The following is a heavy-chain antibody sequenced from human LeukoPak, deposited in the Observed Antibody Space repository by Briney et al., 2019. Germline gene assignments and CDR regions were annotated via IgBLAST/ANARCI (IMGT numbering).Heavy chain of an antibody. CDR1: GFTFSKFG. CDR3: AREWIDVGAAFDI. Sequence: GGSLRLSCAASGFTFSKFGMYWVRQAPGKGLEWLAVIWHDGGKKYYADSVKGRFTISRDNSKNTLYLEMNSLRAEDTAVYYCAREWIDVGAAFDIWGQGTMVTVSS. CDR2: IWHDGGKK. J-gene: IGHJ3*02. D-gene: IGHD2-2*03. V-gene: IGHV3-33*07.